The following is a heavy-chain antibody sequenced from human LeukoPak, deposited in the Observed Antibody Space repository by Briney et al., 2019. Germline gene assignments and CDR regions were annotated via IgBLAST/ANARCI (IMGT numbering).Heavy chain of an antibody. CDR1: GDTFSNCG. CDR2: INPTGGST. CDR3: ARDIAGGWNYFDY. V-gene: IGHV1-46*01. Sequence: ASVKVSCKDSGDTFSNCGISWVRQAPGQGLEWMGIINPTGGSTGYAQKFQGRVTMTRDTSTSTVYMEMSSLRSEDTAVYYCARDIAGGWNYFDYWGQGTLVTVSS. J-gene: IGHJ4*02. D-gene: IGHD1-14*01.